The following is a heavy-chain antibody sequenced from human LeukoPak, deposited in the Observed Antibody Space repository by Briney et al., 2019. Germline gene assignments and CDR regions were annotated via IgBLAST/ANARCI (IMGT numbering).Heavy chain of an antibody. Sequence: SETLSLTCAVYGGSFSDYYWSWIRQPPGKGPEWIGEINRSGSTNYSPSLKSRVTISVDTSKNQFSLKLSSVAAADTAVYFCARVGYRYVINDWSRTGLGAYPTKYYYHMDVWDKGTTVTVSS. V-gene: IGHV4-34*01. CDR3: ARVGYRYVINDWSRTGLGAYPTKYYYHMDV. D-gene: IGHD5-18*01. CDR2: INRSGST. CDR1: GGSFSDYY. J-gene: IGHJ6*03.